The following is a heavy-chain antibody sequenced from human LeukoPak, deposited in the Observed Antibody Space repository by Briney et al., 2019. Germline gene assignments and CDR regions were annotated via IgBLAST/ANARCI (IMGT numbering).Heavy chain of an antibody. CDR2: MDPNSCNT. Sequence: ASVKVSCKASGYTFTSYDINWVRQATGQRLEWMGWMDPNSCNTGYAQKFQGRVTMTRNTSISTAYMELSSLRSEDTAVYYCARGKAARPIRYNWFDPWGQGTLVTVSS. CDR3: ARGKAARPIRYNWFDP. V-gene: IGHV1-8*01. CDR1: GYTFTSYD. J-gene: IGHJ5*02. D-gene: IGHD6-6*01.